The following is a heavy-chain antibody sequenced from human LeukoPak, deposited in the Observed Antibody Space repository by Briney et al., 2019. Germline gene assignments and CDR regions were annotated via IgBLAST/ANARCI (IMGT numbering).Heavy chain of an antibody. V-gene: IGHV3-33*01. D-gene: IGHD1-26*01. J-gene: IGHJ4*02. Sequence: KGLEWVAVIWYDGSNKYYADSVKGRFTISRDNSKNTLYLQMNSLRAEDTAVYYCARDNEGATLVDYWGQGTLVTVSS. CDR2: IWYDGSNK. CDR3: ARDNEGATLVDY.